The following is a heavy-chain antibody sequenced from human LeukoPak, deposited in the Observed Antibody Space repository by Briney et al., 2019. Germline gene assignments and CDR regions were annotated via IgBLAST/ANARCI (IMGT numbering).Heavy chain of an antibody. CDR2: IYSGGST. J-gene: IGHJ4*02. V-gene: IGHV3-53*01. CDR1: GFTVSSNY. Sequence: PGGSLRLSCAASGFTVSSNYMSWVRQAPGKGLEWVSVIYSGGSTYYADSVKGRFTISRDNSKNTLYLQMNSLRAEDTAVYHCARGMSDYYDILTCYSYYFDYWGQGTLVTVSS. D-gene: IGHD3-9*01. CDR3: ARGMSDYYDILTCYSYYFDY.